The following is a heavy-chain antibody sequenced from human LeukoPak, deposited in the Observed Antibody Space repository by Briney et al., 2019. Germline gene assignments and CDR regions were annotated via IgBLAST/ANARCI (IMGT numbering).Heavy chain of an antibody. J-gene: IGHJ4*02. D-gene: IGHD3-22*01. CDR1: GGSISSGGYY. Sequence: SETLSLTCTVSGGSISSGGYYWSWIRQHPGKGLEWIGYIYYSGSTYYNPSLKSRVTISVDTSKNQFSLKLSSVTAADTAVYYCARALSGYYLAFDYWGQGTLVTVSS. CDR2: IYYSGST. CDR3: ARALSGYYLAFDY. V-gene: IGHV4-31*03.